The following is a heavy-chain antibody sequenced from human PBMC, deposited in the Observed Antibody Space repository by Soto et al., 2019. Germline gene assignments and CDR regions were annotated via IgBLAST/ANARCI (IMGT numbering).Heavy chain of an antibody. J-gene: IGHJ6*03. CDR1: GFTFSDYW. Sequence: EVQLVESGGGLVQPGGSLRLSCAASGFTFSDYWMHWVRQAPGKGLEWVSRIKRDGSTTNYADSVKGRFTISRDNAKNTGYLEMNSLRVEDTADYYCARGAINYYYEDDWGKGTTVTVSS. CDR2: IKRDGSTT. V-gene: IGHV3-74*01. CDR3: ARGAINYYYEDD.